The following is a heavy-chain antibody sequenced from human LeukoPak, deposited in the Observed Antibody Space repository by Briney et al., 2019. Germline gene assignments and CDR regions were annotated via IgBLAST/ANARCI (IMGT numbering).Heavy chain of an antibody. CDR1: GFTFSSYW. CDR3: ARGAAVGAVAGIFDY. CDR2: IKQDGSEN. Sequence: GGSLRLSCVASGFTFSSYWMSWVRQAPGKGLEWVANIKQDGSENYYVDSVKGRFTISRDNAKNSLYLQMNSLRAEDTAVYYCARGAAVGAVAGIFDYWGQGTLVTVSS. V-gene: IGHV3-7*01. D-gene: IGHD6-19*01. J-gene: IGHJ4*02.